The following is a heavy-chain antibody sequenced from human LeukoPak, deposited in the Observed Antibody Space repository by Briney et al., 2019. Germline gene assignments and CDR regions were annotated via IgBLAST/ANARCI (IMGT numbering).Heavy chain of an antibody. Sequence: GGSLRLSCAASGFTFSNAWMSWVRQAPGKGLEWVGRIKSKTDGGTTDYAAPVKGRFTISRDDSKNTLYLQTNSLKTEDTAVYYCTTDQAHYDYVWGSYRYTPRAYWGQGTLVTVSS. CDR1: GFTFSNAW. D-gene: IGHD3-16*02. CDR3: TTDQAHYDYVWGSYRYTPRAY. CDR2: IKSKTDGGTT. V-gene: IGHV3-15*01. J-gene: IGHJ4*02.